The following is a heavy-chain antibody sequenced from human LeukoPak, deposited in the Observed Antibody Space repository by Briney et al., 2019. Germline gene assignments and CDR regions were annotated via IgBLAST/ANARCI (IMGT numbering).Heavy chain of an antibody. D-gene: IGHD2-15*01. J-gene: IGHJ5*02. Sequence: PSETLSLTCTVSGGSISIYYWSWIRQPPGKGLEWIGYIYYSGSTNYNPSLKSRVTISVDTSKNQFSLKLSSVTAADTAVYYCARERYCSGGSCSVWFDPWGQGTLVTVSS. V-gene: IGHV4-59*12. CDR3: ARERYCSGGSCSVWFDP. CDR2: IYYSGST. CDR1: GGSISIYY.